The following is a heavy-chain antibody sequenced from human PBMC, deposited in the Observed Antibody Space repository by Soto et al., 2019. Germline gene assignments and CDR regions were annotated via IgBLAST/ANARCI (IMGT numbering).Heavy chain of an antibody. CDR3: ARDVDIAVAGTGGLDP. J-gene: IGHJ5*02. D-gene: IGHD6-19*01. V-gene: IGHV1-46*01. CDR1: GYTFTSYY. CDR2: INPSGGST. Sequence: QVQLVQSGAEVKKPGASVKVSCKASGYTFTSYYMHWVRQAPGQGLEWMGIINPSGGSTSYAQKFQGGVTMTRDTSTSTVYIELSSLRSEDTAVYYCARDVDIAVAGTGGLDPWGQGTLVTVSS.